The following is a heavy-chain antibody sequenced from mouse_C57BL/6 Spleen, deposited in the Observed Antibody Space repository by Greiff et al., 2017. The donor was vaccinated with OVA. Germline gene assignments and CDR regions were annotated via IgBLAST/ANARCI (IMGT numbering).Heavy chain of an antibody. J-gene: IGHJ4*01. CDR2: IWGVGST. CDR3: ARGELGQGAMDY. V-gene: IGHV2-6*01. CDR1: GFSLTSYG. D-gene: IGHD4-1*01. Sequence: VQLQQSGPGLVAPSQSLSITCTVSGFSLTSYGVDWVRQSPGKGLEWLGVIWGVGSTNYNSALKSRLSISKDNSKSQVFLKMNSLQTDDTAMYYCARGELGQGAMDYWGQGTSVTVSS.